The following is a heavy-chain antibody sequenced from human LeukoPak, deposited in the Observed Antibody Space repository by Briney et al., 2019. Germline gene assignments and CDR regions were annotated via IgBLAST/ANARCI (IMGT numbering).Heavy chain of an antibody. CDR3: ARASGIDYTDMPDY. V-gene: IGHV3-23*01. CDR2: ISGSGDRT. D-gene: IGHD1-26*01. J-gene: IGHJ4*02. CDR1: GFTFTSYA. Sequence: GGSLRLSCAASGFTFTSYAMTWVRQGPGRGLEWVSTISGSGDRTYYADSVKGRFTISRDNSKNTLYLQMNSLRAGDTAVYYCARASGIDYTDMPDYWGQGTLVTVSS.